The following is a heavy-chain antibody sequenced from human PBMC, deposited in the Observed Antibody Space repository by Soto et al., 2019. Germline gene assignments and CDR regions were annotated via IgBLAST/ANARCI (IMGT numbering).Heavy chain of an antibody. V-gene: IGHV3-30*02. CDR3: AKDEYYYSRSGYYIFDS. CDR2: IWYDGSNK. Sequence: GGSLRLSCAASGFMFSSHGMHWIRQAPGKGLEWVAVIWYDGSNKYYADSVKGRFTISRDNSKKTLYLQMNSLRPEDTALYYCAKDEYYYSRSGYYIFDSWGQGTLVTAPQ. J-gene: IGHJ4*02. CDR1: GFMFSSHG. D-gene: IGHD3-22*01.